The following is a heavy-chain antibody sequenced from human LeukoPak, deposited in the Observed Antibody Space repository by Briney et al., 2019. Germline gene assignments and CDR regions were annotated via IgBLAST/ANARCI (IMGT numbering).Heavy chain of an antibody. CDR2: ISGSGGST. D-gene: IGHD2-21*02. V-gene: IGHV3-23*01. J-gene: IGHJ4*02. CDR3: AKVRRKGDTNYFDY. Sequence: PGRSLRLSCAASGFTFSSYAMSLVRQAPGKGLEWVSAISGSGGSTYYADSVKGRFTISRDNSKNTLYLQMNSLRAEDTAVYYCAKVRRKGDTNYFDYWGQGTLVTVSS. CDR1: GFTFSSYA.